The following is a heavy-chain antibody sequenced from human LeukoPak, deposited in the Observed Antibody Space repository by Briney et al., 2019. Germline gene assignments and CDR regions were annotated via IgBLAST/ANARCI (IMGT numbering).Heavy chain of an antibody. CDR1: GYTFTSYG. V-gene: IGHV1-18*01. Sequence: GASVKVSCKASGYTFTSYGISWVRQAPGQGLEWMGWISAYNGNTNYAQKLQGRVTMTTDTYTSTAYMELRSLRSDDTAVYYCARVYVVVVAAEGLDPWGQGTLVTVSS. CDR3: ARVYVVVVAAEGLDP. D-gene: IGHD2-15*01. J-gene: IGHJ5*02. CDR2: ISAYNGNT.